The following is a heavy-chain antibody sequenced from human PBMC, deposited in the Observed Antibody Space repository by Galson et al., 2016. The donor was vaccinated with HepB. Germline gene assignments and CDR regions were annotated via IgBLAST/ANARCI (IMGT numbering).Heavy chain of an antibody. V-gene: IGHV3-11*01. J-gene: IGHJ6*04. CDR2: IRDSGDFP. D-gene: IGHD3-10*01. CDR3: ARDSIVGFRERGGTDV. CDR1: GFIFNDYL. Sequence: SLRLSCAASGFIFNDYLMAWIRQAPGRGPEWVSQIRDSGDFPYYADSVRGRFTISRDNAKNLIFLQMTSLRVEDTAIYYCARDSIVGFRERGGTDVWGRGTTVIVSS.